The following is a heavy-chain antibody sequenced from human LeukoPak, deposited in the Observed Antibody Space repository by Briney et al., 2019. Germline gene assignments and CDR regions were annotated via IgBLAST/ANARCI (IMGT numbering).Heavy chain of an antibody. V-gene: IGHV3-48*03. J-gene: IGHJ6*03. CDR1: GFTFSDYE. CDR3: AREILGLLDNDSGVPRGPMDV. CDR2: ISSSGSTI. Sequence: GGSLRLSCAASGFTFSDYELNWVRQAPGKGLEWLSYISSSGSTIYYADSVKGRFTISRDNSGNTVSLQMYSLTAADTAVYYCAREILGLLDNDSGVPRGPMDVWGKGTTVTVSS. D-gene: IGHD1-1*01.